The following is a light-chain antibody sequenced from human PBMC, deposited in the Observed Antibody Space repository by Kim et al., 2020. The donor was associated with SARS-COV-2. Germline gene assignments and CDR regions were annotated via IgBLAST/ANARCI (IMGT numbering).Light chain of an antibody. CDR2: RDD. CDR3: QAWDSRTAV. V-gene: IGLV3-1*01. CDR1: KLGDKY. Sequence: SVSPGKTTSITCSGDKLGDKYVCWYQQRPGQSPVLVIYRDDKRPSGIPERFSGTNSGNTATLTISGTQAMDEADYYCQAWDSRTAVFGGGTQLTVL. J-gene: IGLJ2*01.